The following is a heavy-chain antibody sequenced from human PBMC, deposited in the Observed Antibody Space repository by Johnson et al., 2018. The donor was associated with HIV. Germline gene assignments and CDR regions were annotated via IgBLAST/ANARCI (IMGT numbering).Heavy chain of an antibody. CDR1: GFTFSNAW. D-gene: IGHD3-10*01. Sequence: ELLVESGGGLVKPGGSLRLSCAASGFTFSNAWMNWVRQAPGKGLEWVGRIKRKTDGGTTDYAAPVNGRFTISRDVSRNTLYLQMNSLRAEDTAVYYCARPPPFMGNYGSGSWWAFDIWGQGTMVTVSS. V-gene: IGHV3-15*01. J-gene: IGHJ3*02. CDR2: IKRKTDGGTT. CDR3: ARPPPFMGNYGSGSWWAFDI.